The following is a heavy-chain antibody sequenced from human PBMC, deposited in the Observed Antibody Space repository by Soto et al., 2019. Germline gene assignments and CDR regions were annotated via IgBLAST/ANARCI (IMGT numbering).Heavy chain of an antibody. CDR3: ARVDYDRGYGMDV. D-gene: IGHD3-22*01. J-gene: IGHJ6*02. CDR1: GYTFTTYG. CDR2: ISPYNGYT. V-gene: IGHV1-18*01. Sequence: QVQLVQSGAEVKKPGASVKVSCKTSGYTFTTYGITWVRQAPGKGLECMGWISPYNGYTYYGQKLQDRATITTETRTSTAYMELRSLRSDDTAVYFCARVDYDRGYGMDVWGQGTTVIVSS.